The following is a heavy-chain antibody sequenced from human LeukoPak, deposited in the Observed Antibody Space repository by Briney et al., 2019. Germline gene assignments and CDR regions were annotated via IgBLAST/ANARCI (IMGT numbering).Heavy chain of an antibody. D-gene: IGHD6-13*01. CDR1: GGSFSGYY. J-gene: IGHJ1*01. CDR2: IYYSGST. Sequence: SETLSLTCAVYGGSFSGYYWSWIRQPPGKGLEWIGSIYYSGSTYYNPSLKSRVTISVDTSKNQFSLKLSSVTAADTAVYYCARHPPYSSSWSAEYFQHWGQGTLVTVSS. CDR3: ARHPPYSSSWSAEYFQH. V-gene: IGHV4-34*01.